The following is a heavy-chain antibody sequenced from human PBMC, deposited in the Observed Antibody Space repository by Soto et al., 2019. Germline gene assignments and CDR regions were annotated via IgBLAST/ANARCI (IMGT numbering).Heavy chain of an antibody. CDR1: GYTLTELS. CDR3: ATGVGVVVITYFDC. D-gene: IGHD3-22*01. CDR2: FDPEDGET. V-gene: IGHV1-24*01. J-gene: IGHJ4*02. Sequence: ASVKVSCKVSGYTLTELSMHWVRQAPGKGLEWMGGFDPEDGETIYAQKFQGRVTMTEDTSTDTAYMELSSLRSEDTAVYYCATGVGVVVITYFDCWGQGTLVTVSS.